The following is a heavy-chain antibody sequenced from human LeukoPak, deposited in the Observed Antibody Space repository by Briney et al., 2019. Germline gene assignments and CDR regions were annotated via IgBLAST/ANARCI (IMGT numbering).Heavy chain of an antibody. D-gene: IGHD2-15*01. V-gene: IGHV1-69*05. CDR1: GGTFISYA. CDR2: IIPLFGTA. J-gene: IGHJ4*02. CDR3: ARGRVGYCSGGSCYSSIYY. Sequence: SVKVSCKASGGTFISYAISWVRQAPGQGREWMGGIIPLFGTANYAQKFQGRVTITTDESTSTAYMELSSLRSEDTAVYYCARGRVGYCSGGSCYSSIYYWGQGTLVTVSS.